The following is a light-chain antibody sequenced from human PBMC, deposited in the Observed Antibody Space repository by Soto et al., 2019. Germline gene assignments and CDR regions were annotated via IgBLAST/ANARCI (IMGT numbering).Light chain of an antibody. CDR2: GAS. CDR3: QQYNNCPLT. CDR1: QSVSSN. J-gene: IGKJ4*01. V-gene: IGKV3-15*01. Sequence: EIVMTQSPATLSVSPGERATLSCRASQSVSSNLAWYQQNPGQAPRLLIYGASTRATGIPARFSGSGSGTEFTLTISSLQSEDFAVYYCQQYNNCPLTFGGGTKVELK.